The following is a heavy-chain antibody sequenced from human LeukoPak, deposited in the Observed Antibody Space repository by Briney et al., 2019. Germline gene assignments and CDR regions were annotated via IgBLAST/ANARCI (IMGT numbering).Heavy chain of an antibody. CDR3: ARDGGYDNSGYNYFDY. D-gene: IGHD3-22*01. V-gene: IGHV3-64*01. CDR1: GFTFSSHT. CDR2: MSSNGGWT. J-gene: IGHJ4*02. Sequence: GGSLRLSCAGSGFTFSSHTLHWVRQAPGKGLEYVSGMSSNGGWTYYANSVKGRFTIPRDNSKNTLYLQMGSLRAEDMAVYYCARDGGYDNSGYNYFDYWGQGVLVTVSS.